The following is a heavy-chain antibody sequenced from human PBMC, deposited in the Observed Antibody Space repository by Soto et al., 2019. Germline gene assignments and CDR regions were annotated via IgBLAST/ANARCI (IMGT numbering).Heavy chain of an antibody. CDR1: GGSVSSGSYY. CDR2: IYYSGST. D-gene: IGHD3-22*01. V-gene: IGHV4-61*01. J-gene: IGHJ4*02. CDR3: ASTQHYYDSSGYDGYFDY. Sequence: SETLSLTCTVSGGSVSSGSYYWSWIRQPPGKGLEWIGYIYYSGSTNYNPSLKSRVTISVDTSKNQFSLKLSSVTAADTAVYYCASTQHYYDSSGYDGYFDYWGQGTVVTVSS.